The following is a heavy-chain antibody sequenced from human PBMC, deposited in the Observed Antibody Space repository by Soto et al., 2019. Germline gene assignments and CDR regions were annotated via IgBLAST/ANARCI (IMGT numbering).Heavy chain of an antibody. CDR3: ARVTIFGVVITNWFDP. D-gene: IGHD3-3*01. CDR2: ISAYNGNT. V-gene: IGHV1-18*01. Sequence: ASVKVSCKASGYTFTSYGISWVRQAPGQGLEWMGWISAYNGNTNYAQKLQGRVTMTTDTSTSTAYMELRSLRSDDTAVYYCARVTIFGVVITNWFDPWGQGTLVTVS. J-gene: IGHJ5*02. CDR1: GYTFTSYG.